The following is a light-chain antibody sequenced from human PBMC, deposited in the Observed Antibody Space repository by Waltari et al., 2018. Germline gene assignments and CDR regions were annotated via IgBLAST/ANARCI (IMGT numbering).Light chain of an antibody. V-gene: IGKV3-15*01. J-gene: IGKJ4*01. CDR2: DAS. Sequence: EIVMTQSPANLSVSPGESATLSCRPSQSVSIKLAWSQQKPGQAPRLLISDASTRATVIPPRFSGSGSGTDFTLTISSLQSEDFAVYYCQQYNNWPLTFGGGTKVEIK. CDR1: QSVSIK. CDR3: QQYNNWPLT.